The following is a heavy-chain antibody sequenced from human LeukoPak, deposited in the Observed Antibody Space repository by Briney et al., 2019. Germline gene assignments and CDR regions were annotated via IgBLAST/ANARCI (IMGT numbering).Heavy chain of an antibody. CDR3: ARHLTAGGTYYYDSSAYLYYFDY. CDR2: IYFGGRT. Sequence: SETLSLTCTVSGASISSSSYYWGWIRQPPGKGLEWIGSIYFGGRTYYNPSLKSRVTISVDSSKNHFSLKLSSVTAADTAVYYCARHLTAGGTYYYDSSAYLYYFDYWGQGTLVTVSS. CDR1: GASISSSSYY. D-gene: IGHD3-22*01. J-gene: IGHJ4*02. V-gene: IGHV4-39*01.